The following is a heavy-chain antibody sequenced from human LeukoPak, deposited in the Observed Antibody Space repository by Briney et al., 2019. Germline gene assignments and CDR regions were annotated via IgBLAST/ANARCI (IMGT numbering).Heavy chain of an antibody. CDR2: ISGNGGST. CDR3: AKDYISGSSSWYYFDY. V-gene: IGHV3-23*01. Sequence: GGSLRLSCVASAFTFSSHAMSCVRQAPGKGLEGVSAISGNGGSTDYADSVKGRFTISRDNSKNTLYLQMDGLRAEDTAIYYCAKDYISGSSSWYYFDYWGQGALVTVSS. CDR1: AFTFSSHA. D-gene: IGHD3-10*01. J-gene: IGHJ4*02.